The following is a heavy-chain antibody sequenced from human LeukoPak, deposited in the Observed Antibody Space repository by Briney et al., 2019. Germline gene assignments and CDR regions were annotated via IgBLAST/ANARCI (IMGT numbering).Heavy chain of an antibody. CDR2: INPNRGDT. CDR3: ARGGSAEYFQN. CDR1: GYTFTVYN. V-gene: IGHV1-2*02. D-gene: IGHD3-16*01. Sequence: ASVKVSCKASGYTFTVYNIHWVRQAPGQGLEWMGCINPNRGDTEYAQKFQGRVNMTRDTSITTAYMELSRMTSDDTAVYYCARGGSAEYFQNWGQGTLATVSS. J-gene: IGHJ1*01.